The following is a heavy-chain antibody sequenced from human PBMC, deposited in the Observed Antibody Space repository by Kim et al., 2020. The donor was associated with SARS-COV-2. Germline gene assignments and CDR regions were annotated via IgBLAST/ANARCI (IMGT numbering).Heavy chain of an antibody. Sequence: GGSLRLSCAASGFTFSSYAMSWVRQAPGKGLEWVSAISGSGGSTYYADSVKGRFTISRDNSKNTLYLQMNSLRAEDTAVYYCAKDVRYSYGQVGGYFDYWGQGTLVTVSS. J-gene: IGHJ4*02. D-gene: IGHD5-18*01. CDR3: AKDVRYSYGQVGGYFDY. V-gene: IGHV3-23*01. CDR2: ISGSGGST. CDR1: GFTFSSYA.